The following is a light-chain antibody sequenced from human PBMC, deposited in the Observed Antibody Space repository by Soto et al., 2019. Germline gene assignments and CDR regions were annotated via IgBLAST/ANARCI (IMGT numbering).Light chain of an antibody. Sequence: EIVLTQSPATLSASPGERATLACRASQSVSSNLAWFQQKPGQPPRLLIFRASTRATGVPVRFSGSGSGTEFTLTITSLQSDDFAVYYCQQYNNWPPEFTFGPGTKVDIK. CDR1: QSVSSN. V-gene: IGKV3-15*01. CDR3: QQYNNWPPEFT. J-gene: IGKJ3*01. CDR2: RAS.